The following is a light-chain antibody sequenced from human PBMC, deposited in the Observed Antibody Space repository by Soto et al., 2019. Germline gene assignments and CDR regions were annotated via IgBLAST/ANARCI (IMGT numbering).Light chain of an antibody. V-gene: IGKV3-20*01. CDR1: QSVSGK. CDR3: QQYGSSIQT. CDR2: GAS. Sequence: EVLLTHSPATLSVSPVQIAPLSCXASQSVSGKLAWYQQKPGQAPRLLIFGASHRAPDIPDRFSGSGSGTDFTLTISRLEPEDFAVYYCQQYGSSIQTFGQGTKVDIK. J-gene: IGKJ1*01.